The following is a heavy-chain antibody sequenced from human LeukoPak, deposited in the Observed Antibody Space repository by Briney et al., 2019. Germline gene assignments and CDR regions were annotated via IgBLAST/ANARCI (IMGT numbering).Heavy chain of an antibody. CDR1: GYTFTSYD. V-gene: IGHV1-8*01. CDR3: ARDWAPLGDILTGYYKGGPYYFDY. J-gene: IGHJ4*02. CDR2: MNPNSGNT. D-gene: IGHD3-9*01. Sequence: ASVKVSCKASGYTFTSYDINWVRQATGQGLEWMGWMNPNSGNTGYAQKFQGRVTMTRNTSISTAYMELSSLRSEDTAVYYCARDWAPLGDILTGYYKGGPYYFDYWGQGTLVTVSS.